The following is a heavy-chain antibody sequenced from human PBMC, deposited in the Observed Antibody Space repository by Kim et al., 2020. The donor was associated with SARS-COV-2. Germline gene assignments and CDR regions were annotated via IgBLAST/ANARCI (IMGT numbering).Heavy chain of an antibody. V-gene: IGHV3-30*02. CDR3: AKDLRDYSTRIDY. J-gene: IGHJ4*02. D-gene: IGHD4-4*01. Sequence: SNKYHADSVKGRLTISRDNSKNTLYLQVNSLRAEDTAVYYCAKDLRDYSTRIDYWGQGTLVTVFS. CDR2: SNK.